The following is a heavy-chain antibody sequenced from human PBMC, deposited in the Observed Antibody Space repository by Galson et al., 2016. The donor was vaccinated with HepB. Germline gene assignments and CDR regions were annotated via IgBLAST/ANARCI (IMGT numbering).Heavy chain of an antibody. J-gene: IGHJ5*02. Sequence: SLRLSCAGSGFTFSGYSMHWVRQAPGKGLEYVSSISSNGGSTYYADSVKGRFAISRDNSRITLYLQMRSLRPEDTAVYYCVKDHCKSIPCDRYNWFDPWGQGTLVAVSS. CDR2: ISSNGGST. D-gene: IGHD2/OR15-2a*01. CDR3: VKDHCKSIPCDRYNWFDP. CDR1: GFTFSGYS. V-gene: IGHV3-64D*06.